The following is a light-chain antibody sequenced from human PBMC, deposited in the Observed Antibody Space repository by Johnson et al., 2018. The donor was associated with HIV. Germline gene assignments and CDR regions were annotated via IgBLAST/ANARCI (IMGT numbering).Light chain of an antibody. CDR3: GTWDNSLSVYV. CDR2: GTT. Sequence: QSVLTQPPSVSAAPGQKVTISCSGSGSNIGNNYVSWYQQLPGTAPKLLIYGTTKRPSGIPDRFSGSKSGTSATLGITGLQAGAEAVYYCGTWDNSLSVYVVVTGTKVTVL. CDR1: GSNIGNNY. V-gene: IGLV1-51*01. J-gene: IGLJ1*01.